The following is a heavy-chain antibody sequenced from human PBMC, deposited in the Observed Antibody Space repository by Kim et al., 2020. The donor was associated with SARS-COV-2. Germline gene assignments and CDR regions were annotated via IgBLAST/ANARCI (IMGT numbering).Heavy chain of an antibody. J-gene: IGHJ5*02. CDR3: ARGPVIVVVPAAISNWFDP. CDR1: GGTFSSYA. CDR2: IIPILGIA. V-gene: IGHV1-69*04. Sequence: SVKVSCKASGGTFSSYAISWVRQAPGQGLEWMGRIIPILGIANYAQKFQGRVTITADKSTSTAYMELSSLRSEDTAVYYCARGPVIVVVPAAISNWFDPWGQGTLVTVSS. D-gene: IGHD2-2*02.